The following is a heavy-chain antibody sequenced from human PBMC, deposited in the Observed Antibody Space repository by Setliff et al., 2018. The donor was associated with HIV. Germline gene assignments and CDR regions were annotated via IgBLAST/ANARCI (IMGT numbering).Heavy chain of an antibody. CDR1: GFTFSRHW. D-gene: IGHD3-16*01. V-gene: IGHV3-74*01. J-gene: IGHJ4*02. CDR3: ARDRAYASFDY. CDR2: IKSDGSIT. Sequence: GGSLRLSCAASGFTFSRHWMHWVRQAPGKGLVWVSRIKSDGSITNYADSVKGRFTISRDNAKNTMWLQMSGLRAEDTAVYYCARDRAYASFDYWGQGALVTVSS.